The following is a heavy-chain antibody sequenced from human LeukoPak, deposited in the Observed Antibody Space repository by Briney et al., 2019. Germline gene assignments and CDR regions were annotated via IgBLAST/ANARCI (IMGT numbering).Heavy chain of an antibody. Sequence: GGSLRLSCAASGFTFSSYAMSWVRQAPGKGLEWVAVISYDGSKKYYAESVKGRFTISRDNSKNTLYLQMNSLRAEDTAVYYCAKHGMATIRGDAFEIWGQGTMVTVSS. J-gene: IGHJ3*02. CDR3: AKHGMATIRGDAFEI. CDR2: ISYDGSKK. V-gene: IGHV3-30*18. CDR1: GFTFSSYA. D-gene: IGHD5-24*01.